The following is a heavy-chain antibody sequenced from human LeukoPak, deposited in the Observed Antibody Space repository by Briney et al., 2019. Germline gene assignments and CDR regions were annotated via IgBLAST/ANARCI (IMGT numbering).Heavy chain of an antibody. D-gene: IGHD3-16*01. V-gene: IGHV1-24*01. CDR1: GYTLTELS. CDR2: FDPEDGET. CDR3: ARDGGPPDY. J-gene: IGHJ4*02. Sequence: ASVKVSCKVSGYTLTELSMQWVRQAPGKGLEWMGGFDPEDGETIYAQKFQGRVTITADESTSTAYMELSSLRSEDTAVYYCARDGGPPDYWGQGTMVTVSS.